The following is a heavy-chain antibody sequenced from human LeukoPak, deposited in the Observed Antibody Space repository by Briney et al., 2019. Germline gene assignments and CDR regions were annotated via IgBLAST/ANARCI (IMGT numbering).Heavy chain of an antibody. D-gene: IGHD3-10*01. CDR3: VREYYGGYDY. V-gene: IGHV3-72*01. CDR1: GFTFSVYY. CDR2: SRNKENRYST. Sequence: GGSLRLSCATSGFTFSVYYMAWARQAPGKGLEWVGLSRNKENRYSTEYAASVKGRITISRDESQNLLHLQMRSLKSDDTAVYYCVREYYGGYDYWGQGTLATVSS. J-gene: IGHJ4*02.